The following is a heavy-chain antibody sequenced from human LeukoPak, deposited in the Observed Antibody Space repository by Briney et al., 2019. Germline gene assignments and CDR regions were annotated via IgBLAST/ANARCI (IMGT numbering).Heavy chain of an antibody. V-gene: IGHV4-4*02. CDR2: IYHTGGT. J-gene: IGHJ6*03. Sequence: PGGSLRLSCAASGFTFSNAWMSWVRQSPGKGLEWIGEIYHTGGTNYNPSLKSRVTISIDKSRSRFSLRLSSVTAADTAVYYCASNGYYCIDVWGKGTTVTVSS. D-gene: IGHD2-8*01. CDR1: GFTFSNAW. CDR3: ASNGYYCIDV.